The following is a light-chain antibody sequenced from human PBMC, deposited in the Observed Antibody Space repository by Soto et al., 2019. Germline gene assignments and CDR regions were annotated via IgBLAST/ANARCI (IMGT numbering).Light chain of an antibody. CDR3: QHSDNWPL. V-gene: IGKV3-15*01. Sequence: EIVLTQSPATLSVSPGERATLSCRASQSVSNNLAWYQQKPGQAPRLLIYGASTRATAIPARFSGSGSGTEFTLTISSLQSEDFEVYYCQHSDNWPLFGQGTRLEIK. CDR2: GAS. CDR1: QSVSNN. J-gene: IGKJ5*01.